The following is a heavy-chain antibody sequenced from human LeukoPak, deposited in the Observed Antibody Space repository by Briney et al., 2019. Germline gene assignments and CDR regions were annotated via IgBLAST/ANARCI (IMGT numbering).Heavy chain of an antibody. J-gene: IGHJ3*02. Sequence: SETLSLTCTVSGGSISSGGDYWSWIGQPPGKGLEWIGYIYLSGSTYYNPSLKSRVTISVDRSKNQFSLKLSSVTAADTAVYYLASQESGKWLYAFDIWGQGTMVTVSS. CDR1: GGSISSGGDY. D-gene: IGHD5-12*01. V-gene: IGHV4-30-2*01. CDR3: ASQESGKWLYAFDI. CDR2: IYLSGST.